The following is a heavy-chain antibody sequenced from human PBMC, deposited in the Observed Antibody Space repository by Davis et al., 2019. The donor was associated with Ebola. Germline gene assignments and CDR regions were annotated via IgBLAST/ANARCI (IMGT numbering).Heavy chain of an antibody. D-gene: IGHD3-10*01. Sequence: GESLKISCAASGFTFSSPAMHWGRQAPGKGLEYVAGINDNGLRLHYGESVKGRFTISRDMSKNTLYLQMNSLREEDTALYYCVKDRSGSYAFDIWGQGTGVTVSS. V-gene: IGHV3-64D*08. J-gene: IGHJ3*02. CDR2: INDNGLRL. CDR3: VKDRSGSYAFDI. CDR1: GFTFSSPA.